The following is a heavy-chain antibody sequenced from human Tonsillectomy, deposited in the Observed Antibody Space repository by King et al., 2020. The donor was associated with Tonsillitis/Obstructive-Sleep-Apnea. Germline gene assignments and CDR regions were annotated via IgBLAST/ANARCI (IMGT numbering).Heavy chain of an antibody. CDR2: SNPNRGGT. Sequence: QLVQSGAEVKKPGASVKVSCRASGYTFTGYYMHWVRQAPGQGLEWMGWSNPNRGGTKYAQKFQGRVTMTRDTSISAAYMELSRLRYDDTAVYYCARGGVGADFDYWGQGTLVTVSS. D-gene: IGHD1-26*01. CDR1: GYTFTGYY. V-gene: IGHV1-2*02. J-gene: IGHJ4*02. CDR3: ARGGVGADFDY.